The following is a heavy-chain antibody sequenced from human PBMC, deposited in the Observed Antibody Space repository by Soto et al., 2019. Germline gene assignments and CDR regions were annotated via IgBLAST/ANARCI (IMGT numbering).Heavy chain of an antibody. D-gene: IGHD3-3*01. J-gene: IGHJ5*02. CDR1: GGSISSSSYY. CDR2: IYYSGST. Sequence: SETLSLTCTVSGGSISSSSYYWGWIRQPPGKGLEWIGSIYYSGSTYYNPSLKSRVTISVDTSKNQFSLKLSSVTAADTAVYYCARLDDFWSGPEPSNWFDPWGQGTLVTVS. V-gene: IGHV4-39*01. CDR3: ARLDDFWSGPEPSNWFDP.